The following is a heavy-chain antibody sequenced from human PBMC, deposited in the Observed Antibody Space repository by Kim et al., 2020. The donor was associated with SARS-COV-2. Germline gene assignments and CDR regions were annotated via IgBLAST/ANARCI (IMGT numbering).Heavy chain of an antibody. CDR3: ARITMVRGSGAFDI. V-gene: IGHV4-38-2*02. Sequence: SETLSLTCTVSGYSISSGYYWGWIRQPPGKGLEWIGSIYHSGSTYYNPSPKSRVTISVDTSKNQFSLKLSSVTAADTAVYYCARITMVRGSGAFDIWGQGTMVTVSS. J-gene: IGHJ3*02. CDR2: IYHSGST. CDR1: GYSISSGYY. D-gene: IGHD3-10*01.